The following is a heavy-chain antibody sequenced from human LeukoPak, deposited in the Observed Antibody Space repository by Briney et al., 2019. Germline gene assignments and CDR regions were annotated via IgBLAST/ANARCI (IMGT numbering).Heavy chain of an antibody. CDR3: ARHYSPDFCAGDCYTFDY. CDR2: IYNSGSA. Sequence: SETLSLTCTVSGVSIRNYYWSWIRQPPVKGLEWIGYIYNSGSAKYNPSLKSRVTMSADTSKNQFSLRLTSVTAADTGVYYCARHYSPDFCAGDCYTFDYWGQGTLVTVSS. CDR1: GVSIRNYY. J-gene: IGHJ4*02. V-gene: IGHV4-59*08. D-gene: IGHD2-21*02.